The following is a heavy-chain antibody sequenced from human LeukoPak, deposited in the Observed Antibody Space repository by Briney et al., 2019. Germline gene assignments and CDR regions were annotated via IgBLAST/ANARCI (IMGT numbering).Heavy chain of an antibody. Sequence: GGSLRLSCAASGFTFSSYAMSWFRQAPGRGLEWVSAIDGSGSSTYYADSVKGRFTISRDNSKNSLYLQMNSLKAEDTAIYYCAREVGTPQAFDIWGQGTMVTVSS. CDR2: IDGSGSST. CDR1: GFTFSSYA. CDR3: AREVGTPQAFDI. D-gene: IGHD1-26*01. V-gene: IGHV3-23*01. J-gene: IGHJ3*02.